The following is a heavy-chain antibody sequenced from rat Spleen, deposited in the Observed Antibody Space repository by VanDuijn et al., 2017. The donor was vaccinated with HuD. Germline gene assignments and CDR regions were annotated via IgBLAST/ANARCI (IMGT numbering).Heavy chain of an antibody. D-gene: IGHD1-2*01. CDR1: GFSLTSYH. CDR3: TRVGSSPYFDY. Sequence: QVQLKESGPGLVQPSQTLSLTCTVSGFSLTSYHVSWVRQPPGKGLEWMGVIWTGGSTAYNSAIKSRLSISREPSKSQVFLKMNSLRSEDTATYYCTRVGSSPYFDYWGQGVMVTVSS. V-gene: IGHV2-43*01. J-gene: IGHJ2*01. CDR2: IWTGGST.